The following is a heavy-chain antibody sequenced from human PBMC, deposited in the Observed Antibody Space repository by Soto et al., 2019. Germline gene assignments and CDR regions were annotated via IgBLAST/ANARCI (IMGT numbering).Heavy chain of an antibody. CDR2: IIPILGIA. V-gene: IGHV1-69*08. Sequence: QVQLVQSGAEVKKPGSSVKVSCKASGGTFSSYTISWVRQAPGQGLEWMGRIIPILGIANYAQKFQGRVTITADKSTSTAYMELSSLRSEDTAVYYCARDRGYSYGYLYPPFDSWGQGTLVTVSS. J-gene: IGHJ4*02. CDR3: ARDRGYSYGYLYPPFDS. CDR1: GGTFSSYT. D-gene: IGHD5-18*01.